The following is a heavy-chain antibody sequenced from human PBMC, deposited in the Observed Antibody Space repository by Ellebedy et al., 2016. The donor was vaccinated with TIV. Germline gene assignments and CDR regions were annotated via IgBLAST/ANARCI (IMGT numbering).Heavy chain of an antibody. V-gene: IGHV4-34*01. CDR1: GASISTGDYY. CDR2: INHSGST. Sequence: MPSETLSLTCIVSGASISTGDYYWSWIRQPPGKGLEWIGEINHSGSTNYNPSLKSRVTISVDTSKNQFSLKLSSVTAADTAVYYCARGRYCSSTSCVGYYYGMDVWGQGTTVTVSS. CDR3: ARGRYCSSTSCVGYYYGMDV. D-gene: IGHD2-2*01. J-gene: IGHJ6*02.